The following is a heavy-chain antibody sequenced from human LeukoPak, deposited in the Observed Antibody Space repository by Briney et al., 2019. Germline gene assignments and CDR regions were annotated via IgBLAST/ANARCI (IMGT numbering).Heavy chain of an antibody. CDR1: GYTFTTYD. CDR2: VNPNSGNT. CDR3: ARGSNYGSGSYNYFDY. V-gene: IGHV1-8*03. D-gene: IGHD3-10*01. Sequence: ASVKVSCKASGYTFTTYDINWVRQATGQGLEWMGWVNPNSGNTGSAQKFQGRVTITRNTSINTAYMELSSLRSEDTAVYYCARGSNYGSGSYNYFDYWGQGTVVTVSS. J-gene: IGHJ4*02.